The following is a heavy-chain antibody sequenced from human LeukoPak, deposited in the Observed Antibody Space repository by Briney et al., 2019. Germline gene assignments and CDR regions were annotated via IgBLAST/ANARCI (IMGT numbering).Heavy chain of an antibody. V-gene: IGHV1-2*02. D-gene: IGHD2-8*01. CDR2: INSDSGAT. CDR3: AREGRVGPDTNWFDP. Sequence: GASVNVSCKASGYTFTDYYFHWVRQAPGQGLEWMGWINSDSGATYYAQKFQGRFSLTRDSSIRTTYMELRGLRSDDTAMYFCAREGRVGPDTNWFDPWGQGTLVTVSS. CDR1: GYTFTDYY. J-gene: IGHJ5*02.